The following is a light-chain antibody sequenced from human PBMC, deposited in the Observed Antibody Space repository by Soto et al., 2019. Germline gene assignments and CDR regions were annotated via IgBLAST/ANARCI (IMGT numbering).Light chain of an antibody. CDR3: QQRSNWPRT. V-gene: IGKV3-11*01. Sequence: EIVLTQSPATLSLSPGERSTLSCMASQSVSSYLTWYQQKPGQAPRLLIYDASNRATGIPARFSGSGSGTDFTLTISSLEPEDFAVYYCQQRSNWPRTFGPGTRLDIK. CDR1: QSVSSY. J-gene: IGKJ5*01. CDR2: DAS.